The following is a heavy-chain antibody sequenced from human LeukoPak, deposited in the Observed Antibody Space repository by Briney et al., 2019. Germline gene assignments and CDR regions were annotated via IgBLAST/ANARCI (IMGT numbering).Heavy chain of an antibody. D-gene: IGHD4-11*01. Sequence: ASAKVSCKASGYTFTSYDINWVRQATGQGLEWMGWMNPNSGNTGYAQKFQGRVTMTRDTSISTAYMELNSLTPEDTAVYYCARNNYGGHDAFDIWGQGTLVTVSS. CDR1: GYTFTSYD. CDR2: MNPNSGNT. CDR3: ARNNYGGHDAFDI. V-gene: IGHV1-8*01. J-gene: IGHJ3*02.